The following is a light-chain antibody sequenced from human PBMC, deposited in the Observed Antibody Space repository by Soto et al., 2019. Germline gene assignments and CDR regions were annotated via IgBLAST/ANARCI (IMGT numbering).Light chain of an antibody. Sequence: QSVLTQPPSASGTPGQRVTISCSGSSSDIGSITVNWYQQLPGTAPKVLIHSNNQRPSGVPDRFSGSKSGTSASLAISGLQSEDEADYYCAAWDDSLNGVVFGGGTQLTVL. J-gene: IGLJ2*01. CDR3: AAWDDSLNGVV. CDR2: SNN. CDR1: SSDIGSIT. V-gene: IGLV1-44*01.